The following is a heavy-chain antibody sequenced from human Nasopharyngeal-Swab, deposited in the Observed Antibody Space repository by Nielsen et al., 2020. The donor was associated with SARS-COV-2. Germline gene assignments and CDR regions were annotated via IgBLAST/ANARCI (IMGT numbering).Heavy chain of an antibody. CDR1: GGTFSSYA. Sequence: SVKVSCKASGGTFSSYAISWVRQAPGQGLEWMGRIIPILGIANYAQKFQGRVTITADKSTSTAYMELSSLRSEDTAVYYCAREQAAMYYFDYWGQGTLVTVSS. CDR2: IIPILGIA. D-gene: IGHD2-2*01. J-gene: IGHJ4*02. V-gene: IGHV1-69*04. CDR3: AREQAAMYYFDY.